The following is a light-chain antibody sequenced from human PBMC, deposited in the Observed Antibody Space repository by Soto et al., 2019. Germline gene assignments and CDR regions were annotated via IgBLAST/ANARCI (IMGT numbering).Light chain of an antibody. J-gene: IGKJ2*01. CDR3: QQYGSSLYT. Sequence: EIVLTQSPGTLSLSPGERATLSCRASQSVSNNYLAWYQQKPGQAPRLLIYTISSRAIGIPDRFSGSGSGTDFTLTISRLEPEDFAVYYCQQYGSSLYTFGQGTKLEI. CDR1: QSVSNNY. CDR2: TIS. V-gene: IGKV3-20*01.